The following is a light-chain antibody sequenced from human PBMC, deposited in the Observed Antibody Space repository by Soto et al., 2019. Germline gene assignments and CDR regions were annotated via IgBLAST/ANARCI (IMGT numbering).Light chain of an antibody. CDR3: QQANSFPLT. CDR2: DAS. J-gene: IGKJ4*01. V-gene: IGKV1-9*01. CDR1: QGISTF. Sequence: DVQLTQSPSFMSASVGDRVSITCRASQGISTFLAWYQQHPGTAPKRLIYDASNLQSGVPSRFSGSGSGTDFTLTISSLQPEDFATYYCQQANSFPLTFGGGTKVDIK.